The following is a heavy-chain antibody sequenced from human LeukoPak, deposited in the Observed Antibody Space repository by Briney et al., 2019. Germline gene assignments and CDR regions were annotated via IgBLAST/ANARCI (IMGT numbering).Heavy chain of an antibody. J-gene: IGHJ6*03. V-gene: IGHV1-18*01. D-gene: IGHD2-15*01. CDR3: ARAGYCSGGSCYPYNYYYYMDV. Sequence: GASVKVSCKASGYTFTSYAISWVRQAPGQGLEWMGWISGHNDDTNYAQRLQGRVTMTTDTSTSTAYMELRSLRSDDTAVYYCARAGYCSGGSCYPYNYYYYMDVWGKGTTVTVSS. CDR2: ISGHNDDT. CDR1: GYTFTSYA.